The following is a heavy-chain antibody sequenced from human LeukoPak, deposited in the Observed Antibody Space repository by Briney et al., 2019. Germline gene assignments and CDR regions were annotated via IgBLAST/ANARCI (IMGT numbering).Heavy chain of an antibody. D-gene: IGHD3-22*01. CDR1: GYTFTSYD. CDR2: MNPNSGNT. Sequence: ASVKVSCKASGYTFTSYDINWVRQATGQGLEWMGWMNPNSGNTGYAQKFQGRVTMTRNTSISTAYMELSSLRSDDTAVYYCARGPNYYDSSGYFYWFDPWGHGTLVTVSS. CDR3: ARGPNYYDSSGYFYWFDP. J-gene: IGHJ5*02. V-gene: IGHV1-8*01.